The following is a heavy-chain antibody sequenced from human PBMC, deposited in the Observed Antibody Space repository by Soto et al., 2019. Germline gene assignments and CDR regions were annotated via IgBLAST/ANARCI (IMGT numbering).Heavy chain of an antibody. Sequence: TLSLTCAVSGGSISSGGYSCSWIRQPPGKGLEWIGSIYYSGSTYYNPSLKSRVTISVDTSKNQFSLKLSSVTAADTAVYYCARHTPAISISDHWGQGTLVTVSS. V-gene: IGHV4-30-2*03. CDR1: GGSISSGGYS. CDR2: IYYSGST. D-gene: IGHD2-15*01. CDR3: ARHTPAISISDH. J-gene: IGHJ4*02.